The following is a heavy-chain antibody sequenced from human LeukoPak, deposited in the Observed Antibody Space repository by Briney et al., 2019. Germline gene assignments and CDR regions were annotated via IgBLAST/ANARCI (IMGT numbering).Heavy chain of an antibody. CDR1: GDSVSSNSAA. Sequence: SQTLSLTCAISGDSVSSNSAAWNWIRQSPSRGLEWLGRTYYRSKWYNDYALSVKSRIIINPDTSKNQFSLHVNSVTPEDTAVYYCARDRGYSYGSTWYYYYMDVWGRGTTVTVSS. V-gene: IGHV6-1*01. J-gene: IGHJ6*03. CDR3: ARDRGYSYGSTWYYYYMDV. D-gene: IGHD5-18*01. CDR2: TYYRSKWYN.